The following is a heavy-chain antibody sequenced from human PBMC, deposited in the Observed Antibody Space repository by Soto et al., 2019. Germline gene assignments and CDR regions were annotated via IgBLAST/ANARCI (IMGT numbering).Heavy chain of an antibody. Sequence: SETLSLTCAVYGGSFSDYYWSWIRQPPGKGLEWIGEINHSGSTNYNPSLKSRVTISVDTSKNQFTLKLSSVTAADTAVYYCATGFWSGYPQWGQGTMVTV. CDR2: INHSGST. V-gene: IGHV4-34*01. CDR1: GGSFSDYY. CDR3: ATGFWSGYPQ. D-gene: IGHD3-3*01. J-gene: IGHJ4*02.